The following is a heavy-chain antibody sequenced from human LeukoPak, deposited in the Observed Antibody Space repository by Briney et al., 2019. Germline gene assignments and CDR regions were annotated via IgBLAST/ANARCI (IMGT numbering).Heavy chain of an antibody. J-gene: IGHJ5*02. CDR3: ARYFDWLPYDP. D-gene: IGHD3-9*01. CDR2: IYSGGST. Sequence: GGSLRLSCAASGFTVSSNYMSWVRQAPGKGLEWVSVIYSGGSTYYADSVKGRFTISRDNSKNTLYLQMNSLRAEDTAVYYCARYFDWLPYDPWGQGTLVTVSS. CDR1: GFTVSSNY. V-gene: IGHV3-53*01.